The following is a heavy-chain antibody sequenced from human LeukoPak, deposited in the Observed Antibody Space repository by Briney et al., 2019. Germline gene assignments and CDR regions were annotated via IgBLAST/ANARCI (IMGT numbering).Heavy chain of an antibody. V-gene: IGHV1-46*01. Sequence: GASVKVSRKASGYTFTSYYMHWVRQAPGQGLEWMGIINPSGGSTSYAQKFQGRVTMTRDTSTSTVYMELSSLRSEDTAVYYCARDSGGDYYGSGIHYWGQGTLVTVSS. CDR1: GYTFTSYY. CDR3: ARDSGGDYYGSGIHY. J-gene: IGHJ4*02. CDR2: INPSGGST. D-gene: IGHD3-10*01.